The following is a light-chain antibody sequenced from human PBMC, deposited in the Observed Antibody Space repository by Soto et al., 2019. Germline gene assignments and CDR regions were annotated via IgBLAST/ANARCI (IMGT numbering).Light chain of an antibody. CDR2: KAS. J-gene: IGKJ1*01. CDR1: QSISSW. V-gene: IGKV1-5*03. CDR3: QQYNSYSRT. Sequence: DIQMTQSPSTLSASVGDRVTITCRASQSISSWLAWYQQKPGKAPKLLLYKASSLESGVPSRLGGSGSGTEFTLTISSLQPDDFATDYCQQYNSYSRTFGQGTKVEIK.